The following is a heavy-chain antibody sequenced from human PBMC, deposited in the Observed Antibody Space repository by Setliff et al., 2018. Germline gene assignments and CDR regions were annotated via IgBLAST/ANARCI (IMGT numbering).Heavy chain of an antibody. Sequence: ASVKVSCKASGYSFSDFYMHWVRQVPGRGLEWMGWINPKSGGTRYAQKFQGRVTMTRDTSISTAYMELSSLRSDDTAVYYCARDGISWLMWFDPWGQGTLVTVSS. D-gene: IGHD3-16*01. CDR3: ARDGISWLMWFDP. V-gene: IGHV1-2*02. CDR2: INPKSGGT. CDR1: GYSFSDFY. J-gene: IGHJ5*02.